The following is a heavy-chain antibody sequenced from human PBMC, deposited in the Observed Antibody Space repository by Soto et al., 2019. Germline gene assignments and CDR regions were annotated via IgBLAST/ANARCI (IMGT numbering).Heavy chain of an antibody. V-gene: IGHV1-69*01. D-gene: IGHD2-21*02. CDR1: GGTFSSYA. CDR2: IIPIFGTA. CDR3: ARSYCGGDCRAYYYYYYGMDV. Sequence: QVQLVQSGAEVKKPGSSVKVSCKASGGTFSSYAISWVRQAPGQGLEWMGGIIPIFGTANYAQKFQGRVTITADESTSTAYRELSSLRSEYTAVYYCARSYCGGDCRAYYYYYYGMDVWGQGTTVTVSS. J-gene: IGHJ6*02.